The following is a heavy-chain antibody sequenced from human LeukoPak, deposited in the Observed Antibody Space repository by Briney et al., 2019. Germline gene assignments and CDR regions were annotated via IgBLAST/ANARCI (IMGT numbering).Heavy chain of an antibody. Sequence: SETLSLTCTVSGGSIYTGDYYWAWIRQPPGKGLEWIGSLFYSGNMYYNPSLKSRVTISVDTSKNQFSLKLSSVTAADTAVYYCARGIRGLPFDYWGQGTLVTVSS. J-gene: IGHJ4*02. CDR2: LFYSGNM. CDR3: ARGIRGLPFDY. D-gene: IGHD4-11*01. CDR1: GGSIYTGDYY. V-gene: IGHV4-39*07.